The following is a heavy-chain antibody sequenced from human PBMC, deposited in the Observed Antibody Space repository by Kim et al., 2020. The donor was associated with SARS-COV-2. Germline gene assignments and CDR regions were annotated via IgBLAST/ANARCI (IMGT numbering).Heavy chain of an antibody. V-gene: IGHV4-4*07. CDR3: ARGLAVAGANVFDI. CDR1: GGSISSYY. Sequence: SETLSLTCTVSGGSISSYYWSWIRQPAGKGLEWIGRIYTSRSTNYNPSLKSRVTISLDTSKNQFSLKLSSVIAADTAVYYCARGLAVAGANVFDIWGQGTMLTVS. J-gene: IGHJ3*02. CDR2: IYTSRST. D-gene: IGHD6-13*01.